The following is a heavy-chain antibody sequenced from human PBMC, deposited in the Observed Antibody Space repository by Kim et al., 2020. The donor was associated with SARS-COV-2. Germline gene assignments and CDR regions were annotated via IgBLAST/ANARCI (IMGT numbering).Heavy chain of an antibody. Sequence: GGSLRLSCGASGFTFGNFAMTWVRQVPGKGLEWVSAVSGSGGSTYYADSVKGRFTISRDNAKNTLYLEMNSLRGEDTAVYYCARSGRFYGSGSYPPFDYWGQGTLVTVSS. V-gene: IGHV3-23*01. D-gene: IGHD3-10*01. CDR2: VSGSGGST. CDR1: GFTFGNFA. CDR3: ARSGRFYGSGSYPPFDY. J-gene: IGHJ4*02.